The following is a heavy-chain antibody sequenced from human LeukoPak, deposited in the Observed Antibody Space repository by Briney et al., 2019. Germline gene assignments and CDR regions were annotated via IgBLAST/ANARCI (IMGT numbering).Heavy chain of an antibody. Sequence: GGSLRLSCAASGFTFSSYAMSWVRQAPGKGLEWVSAMSGSGGSTYYAGSVRGRFTLSRDNSKSTLFLQMNSLRAEDTAVYYCAKGRVVVAATALFDYWGQGTLVTVSS. CDR2: MSGSGGST. CDR1: GFTFSSYA. V-gene: IGHV3-23*01. CDR3: AKGRVVVAATALFDY. D-gene: IGHD2-15*01. J-gene: IGHJ4*02.